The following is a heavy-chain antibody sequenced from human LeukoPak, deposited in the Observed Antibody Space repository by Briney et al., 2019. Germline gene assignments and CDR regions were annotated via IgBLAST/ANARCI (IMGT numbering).Heavy chain of an antibody. Sequence: GGSLRLSCAASGFTFSSLAMNWVRQTPGKGLEWVAAISYDGNNERYADSVKGRFTISRDNSKNTLILQMNSLRPEDTAVYYCARGRAIATPLSDWGQGTLVTVSS. J-gene: IGHJ4*02. CDR1: GFTFSSLA. CDR2: ISYDGNNE. CDR3: ARGRAIATPLSD. V-gene: IGHV3-30*01. D-gene: IGHD6-13*01.